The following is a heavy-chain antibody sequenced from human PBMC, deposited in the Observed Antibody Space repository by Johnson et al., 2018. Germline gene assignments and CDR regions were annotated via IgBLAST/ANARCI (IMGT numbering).Heavy chain of an antibody. V-gene: IGHV3-30*03. D-gene: IGHD5-18*01. CDR1: GFTFSNYG. CDR3: ARARSWGIQLYYYYYGMDV. J-gene: IGHJ6*02. Sequence: VQLVQSGGGVVQPGRSLKLSCAASGFTFSNYGVHWVRQAPGRGLEWVALISYDGSNKYYLDSVKGRFTISRDNSKNTLYLQMNSLRAEDTAVYYCARARSWGIQLYYYYYGMDVWGQGTTVTVSS. CDR2: ISYDGSNK.